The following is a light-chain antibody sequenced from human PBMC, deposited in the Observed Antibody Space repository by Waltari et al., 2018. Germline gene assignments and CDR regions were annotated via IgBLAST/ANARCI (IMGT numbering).Light chain of an antibody. CDR3: SSYASNNVVI. CDR2: DVT. V-gene: IGLV2-14*03. CDR1: SSDVGGDGL. J-gene: IGLJ2*01. Sequence: QSALTQPASVSGSPGQSITISCTGSSSDVGGDGLVSWYQHHPGQAPKVIIYDVTNRPSGLSDRFSGSKSGNTASLTISGLQSEDEAAYYCSSYASNNVVIFGGGTKLTVL.